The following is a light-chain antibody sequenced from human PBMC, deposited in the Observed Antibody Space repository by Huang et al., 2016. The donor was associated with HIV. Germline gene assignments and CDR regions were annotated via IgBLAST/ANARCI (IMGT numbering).Light chain of an antibody. Sequence: EIVMTQSPATLSISPGARATLSCRASQSVNTNLAWYQQIPGQAPGLLVYGTSTRATRGPARVIGSGCGTEFTLTISGLQSEDVEGYYCQQYNNWPRGTFGQGTKVEIK. J-gene: IGKJ1*01. CDR3: QQYNNWPRGT. V-gene: IGKV3-15*01. CDR1: QSVNTN. CDR2: GTS.